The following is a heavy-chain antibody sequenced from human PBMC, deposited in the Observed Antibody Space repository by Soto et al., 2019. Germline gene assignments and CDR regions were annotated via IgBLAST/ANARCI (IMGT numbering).Heavy chain of an antibody. CDR1: GFTFSDHY. Sequence: QVQLVESGGGLVKPGESLRLPCAVSGFTFSDHYMTWIRQPPGKGLEWVAYISSRGRTRYYADSVKGRFTISRDNAKNSLYLQMNSLRAEDTAVYYCARGVKTTDAFDIWGQGTIVTVSS. CDR2: ISSRGRTR. J-gene: IGHJ3*02. CDR3: ARGVKTTDAFDI. V-gene: IGHV3-11*01. D-gene: IGHD1-1*01.